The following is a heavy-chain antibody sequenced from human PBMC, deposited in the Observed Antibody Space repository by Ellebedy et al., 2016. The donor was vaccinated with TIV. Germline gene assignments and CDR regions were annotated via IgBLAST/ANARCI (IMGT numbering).Heavy chain of an antibody. V-gene: IGHV3-33*01. D-gene: IGHD3-3*01. CDR2: IWHDGSKK. J-gene: IGHJ5*02. CDR3: ARDWSGYFNP. Sequence: GESLKISCAASGFTFSRDGMHWVRQAPGKGLEWVAVIWHDGSKKYYADSVKGRFTISRDNSKNTLYLQMNSLRAEDTAVYYCARDWSGYFNPWGQGTLVNVSS. CDR1: GFTFSRDG.